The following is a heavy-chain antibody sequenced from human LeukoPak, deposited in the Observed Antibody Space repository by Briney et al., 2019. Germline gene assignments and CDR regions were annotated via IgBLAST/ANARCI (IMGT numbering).Heavy chain of an antibody. V-gene: IGHV1-2*02. CDR1: GYTSTGYY. J-gene: IGHJ6*02. Sequence: ASVKVSFKASGYTSTGYYLHWVRQAPGQGLEWLGWINPNSGGTHYAQKFQGRVTVTRDTSISTAYMELNSLRSEDTALYYCARPMTGTGLTYYYYGMDIWGQGTTVTVSS. CDR3: ARPMTGTGLTYYYYGMDI. D-gene: IGHD1-1*01. CDR2: INPNSGGT.